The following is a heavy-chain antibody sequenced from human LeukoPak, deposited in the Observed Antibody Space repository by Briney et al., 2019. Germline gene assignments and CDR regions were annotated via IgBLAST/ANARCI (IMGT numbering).Heavy chain of an antibody. CDR1: GGSIRSSSYY. V-gene: IGHV4-39*01. CDR3: ARQVVAVAGTGYFDY. CDR2: SYYSGCT. J-gene: IGHJ4*02. D-gene: IGHD6-19*01. Sequence: PSETLSLTCTVSGGSIRSSSYYWGWIRQPPGKGLEWYGGSYYSGCTYYNATHKSRGKISVAMSEDPFSLKLSSVTAADTAVYFCARQVVAVAGTGYFDYWGQGTLVTVSS.